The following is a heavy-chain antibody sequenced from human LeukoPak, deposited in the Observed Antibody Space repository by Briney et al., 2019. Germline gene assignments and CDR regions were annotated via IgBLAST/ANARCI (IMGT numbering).Heavy chain of an antibody. CDR1: GFTFSSYE. CDR3: ARDSHLSHCYDSSGPSFDY. J-gene: IGHJ4*02. V-gene: IGHV3-48*03. CDR2: ISSSGSTI. D-gene: IGHD3-22*01. Sequence: TGGSLRLSCAASGFTFSSYEMNWVRQAPGKGLEWVSSISSSGSTIYYADSVKGRFTISRDNAKNSLYLQMNSLRAEDTAVYYCARDSHLSHCYDSSGPSFDYWGQGTLVTVSS.